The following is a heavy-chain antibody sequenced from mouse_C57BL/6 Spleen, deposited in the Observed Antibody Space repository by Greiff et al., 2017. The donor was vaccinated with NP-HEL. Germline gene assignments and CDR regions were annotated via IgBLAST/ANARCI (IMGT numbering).Heavy chain of an antibody. J-gene: IGHJ4*01. CDR1: GYTFTSYG. CDR3: ARSGDGYYYYAMDY. D-gene: IGHD2-3*01. CDR2: IYPRSGNT. Sequence: QVQLKESGAELARPGASVKLSCKASGYTFTSYGISWVKQRTGQGLEWIGEIYPRSGNTYYNETFKGKATLTADKSSSTAYMELRSLTSEDSAVYFCARSGDGYYYYAMDYWGQGTSVTVSS. V-gene: IGHV1-81*01.